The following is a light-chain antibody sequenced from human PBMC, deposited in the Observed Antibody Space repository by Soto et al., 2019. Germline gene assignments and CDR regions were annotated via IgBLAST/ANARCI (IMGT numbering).Light chain of an antibody. CDR1: QSISTT. V-gene: IGKV3-15*01. Sequence: TLSPVGLTVHTRESGTLSFRTSQSISTTLAWYQQKPGQAPRLLIYGASTRATGVPARFSGSGSGTEFTLTMDSLQSEDFPVYYCHPSNRWVSFAGGAKVDIK. J-gene: IGKJ4*01. CDR3: HPSNRWVS. CDR2: GAS.